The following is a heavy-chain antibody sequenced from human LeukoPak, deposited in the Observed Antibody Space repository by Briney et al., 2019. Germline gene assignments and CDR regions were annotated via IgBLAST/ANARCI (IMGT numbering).Heavy chain of an antibody. CDR1: GFTFSSY. Sequence: PGGSLRLSCAASGFTFSSYMSWVRQAPGKGLEWVSVIYSGGSTYYADSVKGRFTISRDNSKNTLYLQMNSLRAEDTAVYYCASPDYYDSSGYKLAIWGQGTMVTVSS. V-gene: IGHV3-53*01. J-gene: IGHJ3*02. CDR2: IYSGGST. CDR3: ASPDYYDSSGYKLAI. D-gene: IGHD3-22*01.